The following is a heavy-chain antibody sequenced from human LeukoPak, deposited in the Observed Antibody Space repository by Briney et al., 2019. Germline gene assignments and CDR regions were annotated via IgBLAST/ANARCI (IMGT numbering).Heavy chain of an antibody. Sequence: GGSLRLSCAASGFTFSSYWTHWVRQAPGKGLVWVSRINSDGSSTSYADSVKGRFTISRGNAKNTLYLQMNSLRAEDTAVYYCARAGGRLAGFQHWGQGTLVTVSS. CDR3: ARAGGRLAGFQH. V-gene: IGHV3-74*01. D-gene: IGHD2-15*01. CDR2: INSDGSST. J-gene: IGHJ1*01. CDR1: GFTFSSYW.